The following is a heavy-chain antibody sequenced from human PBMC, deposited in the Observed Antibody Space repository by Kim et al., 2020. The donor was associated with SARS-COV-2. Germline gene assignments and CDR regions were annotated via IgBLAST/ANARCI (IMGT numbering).Heavy chain of an antibody. CDR3: ARGYSWPEPGMDV. Sequence: AQTCQGRVPMTRNTSISTAYMELSSLRSEDTAVYYCARGYSWPEPGMDVWGQGTTVTVSS. V-gene: IGHV1-8*01. D-gene: IGHD5-18*01. J-gene: IGHJ6*02.